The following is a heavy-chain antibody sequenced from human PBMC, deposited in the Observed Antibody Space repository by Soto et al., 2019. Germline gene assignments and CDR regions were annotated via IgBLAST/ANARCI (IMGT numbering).Heavy chain of an antibody. V-gene: IGHV3-48*03. D-gene: IGHD3-10*02. CDR3: ATLFGPDRTWLNYCYYYCMGV. Sequence: GGSLRLSCTASGFTFGDYAMNWVRQAPGKGLEWVSYISSSGSTIYYADSVKGRFTISRDNAKNSLYLQMNSLRAEDTAVYYCATLFGPDRTWLNYCYYYCMGVCDKGTRVTDAS. J-gene: IGHJ6*04. CDR2: ISSSGSTI. CDR1: GFTFGDYA.